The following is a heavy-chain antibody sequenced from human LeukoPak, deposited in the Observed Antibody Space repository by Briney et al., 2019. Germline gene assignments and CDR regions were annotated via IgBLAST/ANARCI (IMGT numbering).Heavy chain of an antibody. J-gene: IGHJ4*02. CDR1: GYTFTSHA. CDR3: ARDTGFSMVRGILF. Sequence: ASVKVSCKASGYTFTSHAINWVRQAPGQGLEWMGWINTNTGNPTYAQGFTGRFVFSLDTSVSTAYLQISSLKAEDTAVYYCARDTGFSMVRGILFWGQGTLVTVSS. CDR2: INTNTGNP. D-gene: IGHD3-10*01. V-gene: IGHV7-4-1*02.